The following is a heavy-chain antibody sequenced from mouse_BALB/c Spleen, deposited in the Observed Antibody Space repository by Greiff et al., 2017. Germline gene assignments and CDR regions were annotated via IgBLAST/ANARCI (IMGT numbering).Heavy chain of an antibody. J-gene: IGHJ4*01. V-gene: IGHV10-1*02. Sequence: EVKVVESGGGLVQPKGSLKLSCAASGFTFNTYAMNWVRQAPGKGLEWVARIRSKSNNYATYYADSVKDRFTISRDDSQSMLYLQMNNLKTEDTAMYYCVRHGGIRRAYAMDYWGQGTSVTVSS. CDR1: GFTFNTYA. CDR2: IRSKSNNYAT. D-gene: IGHD2-12*01. CDR3: VRHGGIRRAYAMDY.